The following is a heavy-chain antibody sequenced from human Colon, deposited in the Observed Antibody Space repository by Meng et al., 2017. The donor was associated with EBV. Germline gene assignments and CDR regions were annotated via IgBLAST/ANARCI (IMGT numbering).Heavy chain of an antibody. CDR1: GGSISRSNW. D-gene: IGHD1-1*01. Sequence: VPVQEAGPGLVKPSGTLSRTCAGSGGSISRSNWWGWVRQSPEKGLEWIGEIFHSGLTNYNPSLQSRVTISVDKSKNQFSLEVTSVTAADTAIYYCMRDLLVLEKNEVWGRGTLVTVSS. V-gene: IGHV4-4*02. CDR2: IFHSGLT. CDR3: MRDLLVLEKNEV. J-gene: IGHJ2*01.